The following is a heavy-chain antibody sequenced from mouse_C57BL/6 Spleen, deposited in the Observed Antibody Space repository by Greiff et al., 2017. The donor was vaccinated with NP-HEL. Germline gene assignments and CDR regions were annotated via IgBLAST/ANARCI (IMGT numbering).Heavy chain of an antibody. CDR3: ARPAFYAMDY. V-gene: IGHV1-64*01. CDR1: GYTFTSYW. Sequence: QVQLQQPGAELVKPGASVKLSCKASGYTFTSYWMHWVKQRPGQGLEWIGLIHPNSGSTNYNEKFKSKATLTVDKSSSTAYMQLSSLTSEDSAVYYCARPAFYAMDYWGQGTSVTVSS. J-gene: IGHJ4*01. CDR2: IHPNSGST.